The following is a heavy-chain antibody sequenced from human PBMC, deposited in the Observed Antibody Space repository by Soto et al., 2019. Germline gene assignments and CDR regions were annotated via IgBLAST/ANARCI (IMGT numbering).Heavy chain of an antibody. CDR2: IYSGGDT. CDR3: ARAGSDPGNSYISNYYAMDV. D-gene: IGHD3-10*01. CDR1: GFSVSSDY. V-gene: IGHV3-53*01. J-gene: IGHJ6*02. Sequence: PGGSLRLSCAASGFSVSSDYMSWVRQAPGKGLEWVSLIYSGGDTYYADSVKGRFTISRDISSNTIYLHMTSLRADDTAIYYCARAGSDPGNSYISNYYAMDVWGRGTTVTVSS.